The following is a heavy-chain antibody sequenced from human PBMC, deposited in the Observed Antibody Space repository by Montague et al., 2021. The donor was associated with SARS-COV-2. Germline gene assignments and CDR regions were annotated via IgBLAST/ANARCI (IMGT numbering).Heavy chain of an antibody. J-gene: IGHJ4*02. CDR1: GFIFKDYW. V-gene: IGHV3-74*01. CDR2: INGVGSAT. CDR3: ARDFAHRGD. Sequence: SLRLSCAASGFIFKDYWMHWVRQVPGKGLVWVSRINGVGSATTYADFVKGRFTISRDNAENTLYLQMDSLRAEDTAVYYRARDFAHRGDWGQGTLVTVSS. D-gene: IGHD3-10*01.